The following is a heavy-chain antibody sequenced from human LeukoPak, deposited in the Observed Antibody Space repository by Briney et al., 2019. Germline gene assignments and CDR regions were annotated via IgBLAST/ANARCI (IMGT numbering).Heavy chain of an antibody. Sequence: GGSLRLSCVASGFTFRNAWMNWARQAPGKGLEWVGRIKTNTDVGTIDYAAPVKGRFTISRDDSENTLYLQMNSLKTEDTALYYCTTNDAFDIWGQGTMVTVSS. CDR3: TTNDAFDI. V-gene: IGHV3-15*01. CDR2: IKTNTDVGTI. CDR1: GFTFRNAW. J-gene: IGHJ3*02.